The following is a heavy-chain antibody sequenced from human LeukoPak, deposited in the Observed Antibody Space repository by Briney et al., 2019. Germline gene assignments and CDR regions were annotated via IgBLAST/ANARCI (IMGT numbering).Heavy chain of an antibody. Sequence: PGGSLRLSCAASGFTFSSYWMSWVRQAPGKGLEWVANIKQDGSEKYYVDSVKGRFTISRDNSKNSLYLQMNSLRTEDTALYYCAKDMGGYYYGMDVWGQGTTVTVSS. V-gene: IGHV3-7*03. CDR2: IKQDGSEK. J-gene: IGHJ6*02. CDR3: AKDMGGYYYGMDV. CDR1: GFTFSSYW. D-gene: IGHD1-26*01.